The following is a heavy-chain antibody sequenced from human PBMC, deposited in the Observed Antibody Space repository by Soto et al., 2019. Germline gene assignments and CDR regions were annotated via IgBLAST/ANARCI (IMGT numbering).Heavy chain of an antibody. CDR1: RFSFRLYP. D-gene: IGHD5-18*01. J-gene: IGHJ4*02. CDR2: ISGSGGST. Sequence: LRLSFAASRFSFRLYPISGVRHAPAKGLEWVSSISGSGGSTYYADSVKGPFTVSKDNSKNTLYLQMNSLRAEDTAVYYSAKNQSIHLWIQYFDYWGQGTLVTVSS. CDR3: AKNQSIHLWIQYFDY. V-gene: IGHV3-23*01.